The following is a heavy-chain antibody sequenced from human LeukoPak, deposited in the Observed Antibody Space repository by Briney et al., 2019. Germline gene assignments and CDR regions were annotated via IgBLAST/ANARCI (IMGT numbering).Heavy chain of an antibody. CDR1: GGSISSSNW. CDR3: ARHRTSSGWYRAGRYDAFDI. V-gene: IGHV4-4*02. CDR2: IYHSGST. D-gene: IGHD6-19*01. J-gene: IGHJ3*02. Sequence: PSETLSLTCAVSGGSISSSNWWSWVRQPPGKGLEWIGEIYHSGSTNYNPSLKSRVTISVDKSKNQFSLKLSSVTAADTAVYYCARHRTSSGWYRAGRYDAFDIWGQGTMVTVSS.